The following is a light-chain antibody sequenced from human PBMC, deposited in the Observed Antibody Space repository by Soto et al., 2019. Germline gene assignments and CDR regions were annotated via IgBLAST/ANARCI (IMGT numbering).Light chain of an antibody. Sequence: DIPMTQSPSYLSASVGDRVTITCRASQSISNYLNWYQQKPGKAPKLLIYAASSLQSGVTSRFSGRGSGTAVTLTISSLQPEDLATYYCQQSFSTPPLTFGGGTKVEIK. V-gene: IGKV1-39*01. CDR1: QSISNY. CDR3: QQSFSTPPLT. J-gene: IGKJ4*01. CDR2: AAS.